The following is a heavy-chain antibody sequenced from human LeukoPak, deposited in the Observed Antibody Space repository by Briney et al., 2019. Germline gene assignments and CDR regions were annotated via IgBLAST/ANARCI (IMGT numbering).Heavy chain of an antibody. Sequence: PSETLSLTCAVYGESFSGYYWSWIRQPPGKGQEWIGEINHSGNTNYDPSLKSRVTISLVTSKNQFSLNLNSVTAADTAVYYCARGGRVGDYAPFDYWGQGTLVTVSS. CDR2: INHSGNT. CDR3: ARGGRVGDYAPFDY. CDR1: GESFSGYY. D-gene: IGHD3-16*01. V-gene: IGHV4-34*01. J-gene: IGHJ4*02.